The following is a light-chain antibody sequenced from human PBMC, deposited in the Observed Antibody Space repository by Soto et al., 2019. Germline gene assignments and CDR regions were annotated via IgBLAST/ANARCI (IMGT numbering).Light chain of an antibody. CDR3: QQYGSSPRT. CDR1: QSVSTF. V-gene: IGKV3-20*01. J-gene: IGKJ1*01. CDR2: GVY. Sequence: EIVLTQSPATLSLSPGERATLSCRASQSVSTFLAWYQHKPGQAPRLLIYGVYTRASGIPARFSGSGSGTDFTLTISRLEPEHFAVYYCQQYGSSPRTFGQGTKVDIK.